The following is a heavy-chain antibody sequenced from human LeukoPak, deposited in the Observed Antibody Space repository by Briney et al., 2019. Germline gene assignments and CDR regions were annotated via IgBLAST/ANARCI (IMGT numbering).Heavy chain of an antibody. D-gene: IGHD5-18*01. CDR3: ARDLGGYSDGSYYYYMDV. CDR2: FFTSGTSGTT. Sequence: PSETLSPTCTVSGGSVSTYYWSWIRQPAGKGLEFIGRFFTSGTSGTTNYNPSLKSRVTMSLDTSKNQFSLKLSSVTAADTAVYYCARDLGGYSDGSYYYYMDVWGKGTTVTVSS. CDR1: GGSVSTYY. V-gene: IGHV4-4*07. J-gene: IGHJ6*03.